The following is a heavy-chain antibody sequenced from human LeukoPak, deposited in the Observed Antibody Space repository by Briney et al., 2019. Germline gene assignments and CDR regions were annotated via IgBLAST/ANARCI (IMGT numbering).Heavy chain of an antibody. J-gene: IGHJ4*02. CDR2: ISGSGGST. Sequence: PGGSLRLSCAAAGFTFSSYAMSWVRKAPGKGLEWVSAISGSGGSTYYADSVKGRFTISRDNSKNTLYLQMNSLRAEDTAVYYCALGYSSSGLFDYWGQGTLVTVSS. D-gene: IGHD6-13*01. V-gene: IGHV3-23*01. CDR3: ALGYSSSGLFDY. CDR1: GFTFSSYA.